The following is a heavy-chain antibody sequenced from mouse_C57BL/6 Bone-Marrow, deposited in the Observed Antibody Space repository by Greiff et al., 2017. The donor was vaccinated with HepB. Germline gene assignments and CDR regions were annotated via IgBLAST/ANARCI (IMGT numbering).Heavy chain of an antibody. J-gene: IGHJ3*01. CDR3: TRGGTRGFAY. CDR1: GFTFSSYA. D-gene: IGHD3-3*01. CDR2: ISSGGDYI. Sequence: EVKLMESGEGLVKPGGSLKLSCAASGFTFSSYAMSWVRQTPEKRLEWVAYISSGGDYIYYADTVKGRFTISRDNARNTLYLQMSSLKSEDTAMYYCTRGGTRGFAYWGQGTLVTVSA. V-gene: IGHV5-9-1*02.